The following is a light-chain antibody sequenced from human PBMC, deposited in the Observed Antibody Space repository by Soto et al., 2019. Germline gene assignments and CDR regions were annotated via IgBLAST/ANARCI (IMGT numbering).Light chain of an antibody. V-gene: IGKV3-20*01. CDR2: GAS. J-gene: IGKJ2*01. CDR3: QQYGRSPPFT. CDR1: QSVSSTY. Sequence: EIVLTQSPGTLSLSPGERATLSCRASQSVSSTYIAWYQQNPGQAPRLLIYGASNRATGIPDRFSGSGSGTDFTLTISRLKPEDFAVYFCQQYGRSPPFTFGQGTKVEIK.